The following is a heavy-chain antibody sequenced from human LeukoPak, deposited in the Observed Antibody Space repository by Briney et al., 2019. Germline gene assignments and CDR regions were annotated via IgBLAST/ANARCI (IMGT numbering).Heavy chain of an antibody. V-gene: IGHV4-34*01. CDR1: GGSFSGYY. Sequence: SETLSLTCAAYGGSFSGYYWSWIRQPPGKGLEWIEEINHSGSTNYNPSLKSRVTISVDTSKNQFSLKLSSVTAADTAVYYCARVPYSYGFNYFDYWGQGTLVTVSS. CDR3: ARVPYSYGFNYFDY. J-gene: IGHJ4*02. CDR2: INHSGST. D-gene: IGHD5-18*01.